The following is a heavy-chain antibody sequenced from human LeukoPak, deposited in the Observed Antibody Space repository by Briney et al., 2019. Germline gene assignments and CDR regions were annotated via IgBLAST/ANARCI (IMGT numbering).Heavy chain of an antibody. CDR3: ARDSIRDGYNSDYFDY. CDR1: GFTFSTYG. J-gene: IGHJ4*02. CDR2: IWYDGSDK. D-gene: IGHD5-24*01. V-gene: IGHV3-33*01. Sequence: GRSLRLSCAASGFTFSTYGMHWVRQAPGKGLEWVAVIWYDGSDKYYADSVKGRFTISRDNSKNTLYLQMNSLEAEDTAVYYCARDSIRDGYNSDYFDYWGQGTLVTVSS.